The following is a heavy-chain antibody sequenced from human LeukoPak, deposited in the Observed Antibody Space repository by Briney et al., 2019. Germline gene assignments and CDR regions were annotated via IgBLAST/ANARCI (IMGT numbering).Heavy chain of an antibody. CDR1: GYTFTSYD. CDR2: MNPNSGNT. V-gene: IGHV1-8*01. J-gene: IGHJ6*02. Sequence: ASVKVSCKASGYTFTSYDINWARQATGQGLEWMGWMNPNSGNTGYAQKFQGRVTMTRNTSISTAYMELSSLRSEDTAVYYCARGPWALVVPAAMKYYYYYGMDVWGQGTTVTVSS. D-gene: IGHD2-2*01. CDR3: ARGPWALVVPAAMKYYYYYGMDV.